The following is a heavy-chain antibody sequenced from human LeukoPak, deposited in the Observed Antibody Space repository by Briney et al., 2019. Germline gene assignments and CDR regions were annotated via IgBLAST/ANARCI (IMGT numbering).Heavy chain of an antibody. Sequence: GGSLRLSCAASGFTFNNYAINWVRQAPGKGLEWVSSISGGGETTYYADSAKGRFTISRDNSQNTLYLQMNSLRAEDTAVYYCARDYADYVGYFFFDYWGQGTMVTVSS. D-gene: IGHD4-17*01. CDR2: ISGGGETT. CDR3: ARDYADYVGYFFFDY. J-gene: IGHJ4*02. CDR1: GFTFNNYA. V-gene: IGHV3-23*01.